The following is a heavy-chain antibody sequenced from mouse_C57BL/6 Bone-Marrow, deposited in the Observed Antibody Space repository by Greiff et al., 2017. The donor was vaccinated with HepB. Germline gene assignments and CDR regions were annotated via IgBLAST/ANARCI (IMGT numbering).Heavy chain of an antibody. V-gene: IGHV14-4*01. CDR3: TTLLLFDY. D-gene: IGHD2-1*01. CDR1: GFNIKDDY. Sequence: VQLQQSGAELVRPGASVKLSCTASGFNIKDDYMHWVKQRPEQGLEWIGWIDPENGDTEYASKFQGKATITADTSSNTAYLQLSSLTSEDTAVYYCTTLLLFDYWGQGTTLTVSS. J-gene: IGHJ2*01. CDR2: IDPENGDT.